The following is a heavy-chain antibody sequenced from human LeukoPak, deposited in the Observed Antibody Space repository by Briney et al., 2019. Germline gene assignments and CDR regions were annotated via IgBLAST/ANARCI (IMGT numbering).Heavy chain of an antibody. J-gene: IGHJ6*04. Sequence: AGGSLRLSCAASGFTFRGYGIHWVRQAPGKGLEWVAVISYDGRDKYYADSVKGRSTVSRDNSRNTLFLQMNSLRAEDTAVYYCAKDQFRPMVRGVITYYYHGMDVWGKGTTVTASS. CDR2: ISYDGRDK. D-gene: IGHD3-10*01. CDR1: GFTFRGYG. CDR3: AKDQFRPMVRGVITYYYHGMDV. V-gene: IGHV3-30*18.